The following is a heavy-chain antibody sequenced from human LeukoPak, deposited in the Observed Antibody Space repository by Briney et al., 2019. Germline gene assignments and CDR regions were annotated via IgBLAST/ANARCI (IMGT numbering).Heavy chain of an antibody. J-gene: IGHJ3*02. CDR1: GYTFTSYG. CDR3: ARGFSGITVTTIDAFDI. D-gene: IGHD4-17*01. Sequence: ASVRVSCKASGYTFTSYGISWVRQAPGQGLEWMGWISAYNGNTNYAQKLQGRVTMTTDTSTSTAYMELRSLRSDDTAVYYCARGFSGITVTTIDAFDIWGQGTMVTVSS. CDR2: ISAYNGNT. V-gene: IGHV1-18*01.